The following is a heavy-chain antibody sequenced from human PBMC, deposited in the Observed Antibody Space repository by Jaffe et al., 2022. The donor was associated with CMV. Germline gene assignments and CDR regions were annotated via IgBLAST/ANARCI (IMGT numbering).Heavy chain of an antibody. D-gene: IGHD3-16*01. CDR1: GYTFTSYA. Sequence: QVQLVQSGAEVKKPGASVKVSCKASGYTFTSYAIHWVRQAPGHRLEWMGWINTGNGDTKYSQSFQDRVTITRDTSATTAYMELSSLTSEDMAVYYCARWGGSCREGTCGTGGPFDYWGQGSLVTVSS. V-gene: IGHV1-3*04. CDR2: INTGNGDT. CDR3: ARWGGSCREGTCGTGGPFDY. J-gene: IGHJ4*02.